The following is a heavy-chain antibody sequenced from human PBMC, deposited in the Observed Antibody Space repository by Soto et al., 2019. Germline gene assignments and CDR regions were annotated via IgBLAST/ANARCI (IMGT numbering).Heavy chain of an antibody. J-gene: IGHJ4*02. CDR1: GFPFSSYG. CDR2: IWYDGSNK. CDR3: ASSIN. Sequence: PGGSLRLSCAASGFPFSSYGMHWVRQGPGKGLDWVAVIWYDGSNKDYAESVKGRFTISRDNSKNTLYLQMNSLRADDTAVYYCASSINWGQGTLVTVSS. V-gene: IGHV3-33*01.